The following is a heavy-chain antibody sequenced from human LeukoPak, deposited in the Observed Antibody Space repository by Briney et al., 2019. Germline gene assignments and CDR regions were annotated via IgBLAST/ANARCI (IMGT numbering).Heavy chain of an antibody. J-gene: IGHJ4*02. CDR2: IYYSGST. D-gene: IGHD3-10*01. V-gene: IGHV4-39*01. Sequence: PSETLSLTCTVSGGSISSSSYYWGWIRQPPGKGLEWIGSIYYSGSTYYNPSLKSRVTISVDTSKNQFSLKLSSVTAADTAVYYCARHVYGSGSYYNSYFDYWGQGTLVTVSS. CDR3: ARHVYGSGSYYNSYFDY. CDR1: GGSISSSSYY.